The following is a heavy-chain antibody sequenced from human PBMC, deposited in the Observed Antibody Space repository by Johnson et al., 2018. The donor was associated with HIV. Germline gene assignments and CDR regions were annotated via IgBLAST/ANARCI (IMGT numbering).Heavy chain of an antibody. CDR2: IKSESDGGTT. V-gene: IGHV3-15*01. CDR3: AKDMGYSSFGFGFDL. D-gene: IGHD6-13*01. J-gene: IGHJ3*01. CDR1: GFTFSNAW. Sequence: VQLVESGGGLVKPGGSLRLSCAASGFTFSNAWMNWVHQAPGKGLEWVGRIKSESDGGTTDYLTPVKGRFSISRDDSKNRLYLQMNSLRAEDTALYYCAKDMGYSSFGFGFDLWGQGTMVTVSS.